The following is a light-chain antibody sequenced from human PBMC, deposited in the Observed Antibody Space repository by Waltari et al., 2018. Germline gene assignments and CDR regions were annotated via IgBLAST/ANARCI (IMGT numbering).Light chain of an antibody. CDR1: NIGSKS. CDR3: QVWDSSSDHSGVV. Sequence: SYVLTQPPSVSVAPGKTARITCGGNNIGSKSVHWYQQKPGQAPVLVVYDDSDRPSGFPERFSGSNSGNTATLTISRVEAGDEADYYCQVWDSSSDHSGVVFGGGTKLTVL. V-gene: IGLV3-21*03. J-gene: IGLJ2*01. CDR2: DDS.